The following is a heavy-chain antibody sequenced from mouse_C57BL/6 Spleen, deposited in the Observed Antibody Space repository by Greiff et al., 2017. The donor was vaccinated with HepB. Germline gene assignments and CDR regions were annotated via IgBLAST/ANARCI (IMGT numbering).Heavy chain of an antibody. CDR1: GYAFSSSW. D-gene: IGHD2-1*01. V-gene: IGHV1-82*01. CDR3: ARSRIYYGNYDAMDY. CDR2: IYPGDGDT. Sequence: VQLQESGPELVKPGASVKISCKASGYAFSSSWMNWVKQRPGKGLEWIGRIYPGDGDTNYNGKFKGKATLTADKSSSTAYMQLSSLTSEDSAVYFCARSRIYYGNYDAMDYWGQGTSVTVSS. J-gene: IGHJ4*01.